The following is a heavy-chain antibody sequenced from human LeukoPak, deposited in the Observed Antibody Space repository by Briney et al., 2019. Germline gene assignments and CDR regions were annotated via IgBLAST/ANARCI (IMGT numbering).Heavy chain of an antibody. V-gene: IGHV4-39*01. D-gene: IGHD4-11*01. J-gene: IGHJ4*02. CDR3: ARHLGYSNEIYYFDY. CDR1: GGSITITNYY. CDR2: IYHDGST. Sequence: SETLSLTCTVSGGSITITNYYWGWIRQPPGKGLEWVGNIYHDGSTYYNPSLKSRVSISVDTSKNQFSLKLSSVTAADTAVYYCARHLGYSNEIYYFDYWGQGTLVTVSS.